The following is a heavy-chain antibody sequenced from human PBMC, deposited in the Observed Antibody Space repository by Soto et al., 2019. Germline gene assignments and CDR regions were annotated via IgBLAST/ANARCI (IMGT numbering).Heavy chain of an antibody. D-gene: IGHD3-10*01. J-gene: IGHJ4*02. CDR3: ARDVSVSGGY. Sequence: GGSLRLSCAASGFNFSNYAMNWVRQAPGKGLEWVSYISSSGSTIYYADSVKGRFTISRDNAKNSLYLQMNSLRAEDTAVYYCARDVSVSGGYWGQGTLVTVSS. CDR1: GFNFSNYA. V-gene: IGHV3-48*03. CDR2: ISSSGSTI.